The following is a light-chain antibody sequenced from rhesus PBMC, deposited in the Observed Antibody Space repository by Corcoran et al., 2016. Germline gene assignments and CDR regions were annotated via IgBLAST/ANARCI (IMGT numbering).Light chain of an antibody. J-gene: IGKJ2*01. CDR1: QGASSY. V-gene: IGKV1-37*01. CDR2: YAS. CDR3: QQYNSAPYS. Sequence: DIQMTQSPSSLSASLGDTVTITCRASQGASSYLAWFQQKPGKAPKPLIYYASNLESGVPSRFSCSGSGTEFTLTISSLRPEDFATYYCQQYNSAPYSFGQRTKVEIK.